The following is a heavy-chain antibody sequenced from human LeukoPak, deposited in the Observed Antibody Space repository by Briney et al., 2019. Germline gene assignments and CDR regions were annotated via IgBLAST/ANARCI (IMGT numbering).Heavy chain of an antibody. D-gene: IGHD6-19*01. Sequence: SETLSLTCTVSGYSISSGYYWGWIRQPPGKGLEWIGSIYHSGSTYYNPSLKSRVTISVDTSKNQFSLKLSSVTAVDTAVYYCERDSVAGNYYYYYMDVWGKGTTVTVSS. CDR2: IYHSGST. CDR1: GYSISSGYY. V-gene: IGHV4-38-2*02. J-gene: IGHJ6*03. CDR3: ERDSVAGNYYYYYMDV.